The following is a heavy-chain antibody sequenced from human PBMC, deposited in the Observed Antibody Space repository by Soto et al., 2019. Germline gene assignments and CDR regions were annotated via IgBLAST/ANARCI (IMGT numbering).Heavy chain of an antibody. V-gene: IGHV1-3*01. D-gene: IGHD2-15*01. J-gene: IGHJ6*03. CDR3: ARDIRGPDCSGGSCFLYYYMDV. Sequence: ASVKVSCKASGYTFTSYAMHWVRQAPGQRLEGMGWINAGNGNTKYSQKFQGRVTITRDTSASTAYMELSSLRSEDTAVYYCARDIRGPDCSGGSCFLYYYMDVWGKGTTVTVSS. CDR2: INAGNGNT. CDR1: GYTFTSYA.